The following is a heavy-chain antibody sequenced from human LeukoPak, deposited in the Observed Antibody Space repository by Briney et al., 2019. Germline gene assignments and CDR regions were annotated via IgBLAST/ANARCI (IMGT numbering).Heavy chain of an antibody. D-gene: IGHD4-23*01. CDR1: GFTFSGFG. CDR3: ARGRGADYGGNSGYFDY. Sequence: GKSLRLSCAASGFTFSGFGMHWVRQAPGKGLEWVAVIWYDGSNKYYADSVKGRFTISRDNPKNTLYVQMNSLRAKDTAVYYCARGRGADYGGNSGYFDYWGQGTLVTVSS. V-gene: IGHV3-33*01. CDR2: IWYDGSNK. J-gene: IGHJ4*02.